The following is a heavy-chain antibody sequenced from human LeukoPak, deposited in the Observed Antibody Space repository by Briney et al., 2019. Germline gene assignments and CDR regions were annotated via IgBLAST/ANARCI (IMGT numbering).Heavy chain of an antibody. J-gene: IGHJ4*02. Sequence: GGSLRLSCAASGFTFSSYDMHWVRQATGKGLEWVSAIGTAGDTYHPGSVKGRFTISRENAKNSLYLQMNSLRAGDTAVYYCARERIGYGFDYWGQGTLVTVSS. CDR2: IGTAGDT. CDR3: ARERIGYGFDY. D-gene: IGHD2-15*01. CDR1: GFTFSSYD. V-gene: IGHV3-13*01.